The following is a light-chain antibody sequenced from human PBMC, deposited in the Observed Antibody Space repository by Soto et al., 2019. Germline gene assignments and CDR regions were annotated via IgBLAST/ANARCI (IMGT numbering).Light chain of an antibody. CDR2: DAF. Sequence: DIQMTQSPSTLSASVGDRVTITCRASQSINTWLAWYQQKPGKAPNLLIYDAFTLQSGVPSRFSGSGSGTDFTLTISRLEPEDFAVYYCQQYGSSRWTFGQGTKVDIK. CDR3: QQYGSSRWT. CDR1: QSINTW. V-gene: IGKV1-5*01. J-gene: IGKJ1*01.